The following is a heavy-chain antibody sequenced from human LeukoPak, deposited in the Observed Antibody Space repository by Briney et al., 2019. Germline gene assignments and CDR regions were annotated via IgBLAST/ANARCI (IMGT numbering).Heavy chain of an antibody. CDR2: IYYSGST. D-gene: IGHD6-19*01. CDR3: ARAPWNSSGSRYEIDY. V-gene: IGHV4-59*01. J-gene: IGHJ4*02. CDR1: GGSISSYY. Sequence: SETLSLTCTVSGGSISSYYWSWIRQPPGKGLEWIGYIYYSGSTNYNPSLKSRVTISVDTSKNQFSLKLSSVTAADTAVYYCARAPWNSSGSRYEIDYWGQGTLVTVSS.